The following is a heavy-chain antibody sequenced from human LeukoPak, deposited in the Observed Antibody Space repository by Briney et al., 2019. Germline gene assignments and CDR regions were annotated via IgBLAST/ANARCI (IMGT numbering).Heavy chain of an antibody. J-gene: IGHJ4*02. CDR1: GLTFNNDE. CDR3: AREASTYAPSGPFYFDS. V-gene: IGHV3-48*03. CDR2: ISRSGDTI. D-gene: IGHD6-25*01. Sequence: GGSLRLSCAASGLTFNNDEINWVRQAPGKGLEWSSDISRSGDTIYYADSVQGRFTISRDNAKNSVYLQMNSLRVEDTALYYCAREASTYAPSGPFYFDSWGQGTLVTVSS.